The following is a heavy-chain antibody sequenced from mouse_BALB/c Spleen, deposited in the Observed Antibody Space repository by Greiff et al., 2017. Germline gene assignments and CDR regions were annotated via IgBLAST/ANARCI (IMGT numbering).Heavy chain of an antibody. Sequence: QVQLQQPGAELVMPGASVKMSCKASGYTFTDYWMHWVKQRPGQGLEWIGAIDTSDSYTSYNQKFKGKATLTVDESSSTAYMQLSSLTSEDSAVYYCAKGGGNYENFGVWGAGTTVTVSS. J-gene: IGHJ1*01. CDR1: GYTFTDYW. CDR3: AKGGGNYENFGV. V-gene: IGHV1-69*01. D-gene: IGHD2-1*01. CDR2: IDTSDSYT.